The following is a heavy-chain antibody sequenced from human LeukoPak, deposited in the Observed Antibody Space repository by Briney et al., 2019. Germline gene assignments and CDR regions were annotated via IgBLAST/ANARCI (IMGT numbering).Heavy chain of an antibody. CDR1: GFTVSSNY. J-gene: IGHJ4*02. D-gene: IGHD5-18*01. CDR2: IYSGGST. V-gene: IGHV3-66*01. Sequence: GGSPRLSCAASGFTVSSNYMSWVRQAPGKGLEWVSVIYSGGSTYYADSVKGRFTISRDNSKNTLYLQMNSLRAEDTAVYYCARARSGYSYLIDYWGQGTLVTVSS. CDR3: ARARSGYSYLIDY.